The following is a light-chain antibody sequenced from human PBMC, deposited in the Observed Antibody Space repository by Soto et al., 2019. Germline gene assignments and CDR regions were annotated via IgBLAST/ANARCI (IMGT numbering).Light chain of an antibody. CDR2: ATS. CDR3: QRYSSAPVT. J-gene: IGKJ3*01. V-gene: IGKV1-27*01. Sequence: DIQMTQSPSSLSASVGARVTITCRASQGISNYLAWYQQKPGKIPQLLIYATSTLQSGVPSRFSGSGSGTDFTLTICSLQPEDVASDYCQRYSSAPVTFVRGTNVDI. CDR1: QGISNY.